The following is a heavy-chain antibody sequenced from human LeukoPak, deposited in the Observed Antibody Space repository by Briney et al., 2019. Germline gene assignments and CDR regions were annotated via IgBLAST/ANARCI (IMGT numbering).Heavy chain of an antibody. CDR1: GGTFSSYA. V-gene: IGHV1-69*05. J-gene: IGHJ5*02. Sequence: VASVKVSCKASGGTFSSYAIGWVRQAPGQGLEWMGGIIPIFGTANYAQKFQGRVTITTDESTSTAYMELSSLRSEDTAVYYCARDLEDWFDPWGQGTLVTVSS. D-gene: IGHD1-1*01. CDR2: IIPIFGTA. CDR3: ARDLEDWFDP.